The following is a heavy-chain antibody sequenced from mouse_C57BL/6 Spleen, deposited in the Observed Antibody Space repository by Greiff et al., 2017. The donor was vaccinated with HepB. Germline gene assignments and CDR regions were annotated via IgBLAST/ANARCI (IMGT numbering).Heavy chain of an antibody. V-gene: IGHV2-2*01. J-gene: IGHJ3*01. Sequence: VQLQQSGPGLVQPSQSLSITCTVSGFSLTSYGVHWVRQSPGKGLEWLGVIWSGGSTDYNAAFISRLSISKDNSKSQVFFKMNSLQADDTAIYYCARLSLSMVTTSWFAYWGQGTLVTVSA. CDR3: ARLSLSMVTTSWFAY. CDR1: GFSLTSYG. D-gene: IGHD2-2*01. CDR2: IWSGGST.